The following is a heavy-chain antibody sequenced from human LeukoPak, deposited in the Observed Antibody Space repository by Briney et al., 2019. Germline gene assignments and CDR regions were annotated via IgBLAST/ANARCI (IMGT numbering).Heavy chain of an antibody. CDR1: GGSVSSGSYY. V-gene: IGHV4-61*01. CDR2: IYYSGST. Sequence: SETLSLTCTVSGGSVSSGSYYWSWIRQPPGKGLEWIGYIYYSGSTNYNPSLKSRVTISVDTSKNQFSLKLSSVTAADTAVYYCARGEDQLLSSYWYFDLRGRGTLVTVSS. D-gene: IGHD2-2*01. CDR3: ARGEDQLLSSYWYFDL. J-gene: IGHJ2*01.